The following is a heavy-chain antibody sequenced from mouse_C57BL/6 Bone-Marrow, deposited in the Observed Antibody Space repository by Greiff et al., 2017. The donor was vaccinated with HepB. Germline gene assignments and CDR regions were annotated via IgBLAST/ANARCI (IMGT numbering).Heavy chain of an antibody. CDR3: ARDHRVDWYFDV. CDR1: GFTFSSYA. CDR2: ISDGGSYT. V-gene: IGHV5-4*01. J-gene: IGHJ1*03. Sequence: EVKLVESGGGLVKPGGSLKLSCAASGFTFSSYAMSWVRQTPEKRLEWVATISDGGSYTYYPDNVKGRFTISRDNAKNNLYLQMSHLKSEDTAMYYCARDHRVDWYFDVWGTGTTVTGSS.